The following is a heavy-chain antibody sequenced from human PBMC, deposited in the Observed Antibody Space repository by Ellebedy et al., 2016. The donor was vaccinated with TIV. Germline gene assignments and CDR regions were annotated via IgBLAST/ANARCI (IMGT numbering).Heavy chain of an antibody. V-gene: IGHV4-59*11. D-gene: IGHD3-9*01. CDR3: ARLEPLFKIPGYNYYYHSMDV. J-gene: IGHJ6*02. CDR1: GGSISGHY. CDR2: IYYTGTI. Sequence: MPSETLSLTCTVSGGSISGHYWSWIRQPPEKGLEWIGYIYYTGTINYDPSLASRVAISVDTSKNQFSLKLSSVTAADTAVYYCARLEPLFKIPGYNYYYHSMDVWGQGATVTVSS.